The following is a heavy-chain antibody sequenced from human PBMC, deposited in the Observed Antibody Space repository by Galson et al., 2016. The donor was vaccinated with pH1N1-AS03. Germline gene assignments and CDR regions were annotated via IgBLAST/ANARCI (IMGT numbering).Heavy chain of an antibody. D-gene: IGHD3-22*01. CDR1: GYTFTNYA. CDR3: ARTNYYHSSGDY. CDR2: INADNTDT. J-gene: IGHJ4*02. Sequence: SVKVSCKASGYTFTNYAVHWVRQAPGQRLEWMGWINADNTDTKYSQKFQDRVTITRDTFATTAYMELSSLRSEDTAAYYCARTNYYHSSGDYWGQGTLVTVSS. V-gene: IGHV1-3*01.